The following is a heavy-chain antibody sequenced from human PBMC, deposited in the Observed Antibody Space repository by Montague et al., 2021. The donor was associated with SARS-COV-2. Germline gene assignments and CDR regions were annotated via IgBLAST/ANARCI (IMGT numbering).Heavy chain of an antibody. V-gene: IGHV2-5*02. D-gene: IGHD6-19*01. CDR3: ARRRSGWYGPYFDH. CDR2: IYWDXDK. CDR1: GFSLSTSGVG. J-gene: IGHJ4*01. Sequence: PALVKPTQTLTLTCTFSGFSLSTSGVGVGWIRQPPGKALEWLALIYWDXDKRYSPSLKSRLTITKDTSKNQVVLIVTNVDPVDTATSYCARRRSGWYGPYFDHWGQGTLVTVSS.